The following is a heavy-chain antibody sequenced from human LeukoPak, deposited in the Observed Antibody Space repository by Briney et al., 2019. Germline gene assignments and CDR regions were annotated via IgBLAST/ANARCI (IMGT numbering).Heavy chain of an antibody. D-gene: IGHD1-1*01. CDR2: INHSGNT. J-gene: IGHJ6*03. V-gene: IGHV4-34*01. CDR1: GGSFRGYY. Sequence: SETLPLTCAVYGGSFRGYYWAWIRRTPGKGLEWIGEINHSGNTNYNPSLKSRVIMSVDTSKNQFSLKLSSVTAADTSVYFCARDAQMRSNCRGRRCYYMDVWGTGATVTASS. CDR3: ARDAQMRSNCRGRRCYYMDV.